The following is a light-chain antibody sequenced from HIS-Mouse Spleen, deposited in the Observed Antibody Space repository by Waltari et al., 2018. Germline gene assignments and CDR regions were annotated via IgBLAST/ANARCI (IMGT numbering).Light chain of an antibody. Sequence: EIVLTQSPATLSLSPGERATLSCRASQNVSSYLAWYQQKPGQAPRLLIYDASNRATGIPARFSGSWSGTDFTLTISSLEPEDFAVYYCQQRSNWLTFGGGTKVEIK. CDR1: QNVSSY. J-gene: IGKJ4*01. V-gene: IGKV3-11*01. CDR2: DAS. CDR3: QQRSNWLT.